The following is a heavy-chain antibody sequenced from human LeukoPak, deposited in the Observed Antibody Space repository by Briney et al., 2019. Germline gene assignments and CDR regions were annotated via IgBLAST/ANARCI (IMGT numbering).Heavy chain of an antibody. CDR1: GGSTTIYS. Sequence: PSETLSLTCAVSGGSTTIYSWSWIRQPPGKGLEWIGYIYYSGSTNYNPSLKSRVTISRATSKNQFSLKLRSVTAADTAVYYCSGGGMVSGTYWGHPTLVTVSS. J-gene: IGHJ1*01. CDR2: IYYSGST. V-gene: IGHV4-59*01. D-gene: IGHD2-8*01. CDR3: SGGGMVSGTY.